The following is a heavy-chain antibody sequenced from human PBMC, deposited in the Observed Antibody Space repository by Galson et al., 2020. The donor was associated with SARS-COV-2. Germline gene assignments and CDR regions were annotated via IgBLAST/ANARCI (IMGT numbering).Heavy chain of an antibody. CDR1: GGSISSGSYY. D-gene: IGHD3-3*01. J-gene: IGHJ4*02. Sequence: SETLSLTCTVSGGSISSGSYYWSWIRQPAGKGLEWIGRIYTSGSTNYNPSLKSRVTISVDTSKNQFSLKLSSVTAADTAVYYCARESEWLYQFDYWGQGTLVTVSS. V-gene: IGHV4-61*02. CDR2: IYTSGST. CDR3: ARESEWLYQFDY.